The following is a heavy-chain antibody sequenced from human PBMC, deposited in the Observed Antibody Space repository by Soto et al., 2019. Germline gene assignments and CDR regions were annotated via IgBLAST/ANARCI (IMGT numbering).Heavy chain of an antibody. Sequence: EASVKVSCKASGYTFTSYAMHWVRQAPGQRLEWMGWINAGNGNTKYSQKFLGRVTITRDTSASTAYMELSSLRFEDTAVYYCARSIVVVTAADYWGQGTLVTVS. V-gene: IGHV1-3*01. CDR1: GYTFTSYA. CDR2: INAGNGNT. J-gene: IGHJ4*02. D-gene: IGHD2-21*02. CDR3: ARSIVVVTAADY.